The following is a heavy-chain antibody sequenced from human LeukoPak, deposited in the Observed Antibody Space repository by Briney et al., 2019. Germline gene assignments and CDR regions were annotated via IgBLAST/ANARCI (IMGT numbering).Heavy chain of an antibody. Sequence: GASVKVSCKASGYTFTDYYIHWVRQAPGQGLQWMGWSYPKTGAALSAQRFQGRLTMTRDMSIATAYMELGGLTSDDTAIYYCASLAIHFGVRGFDYWGQGTLVTVSS. J-gene: IGHJ4*02. CDR2: SYPKTGAA. D-gene: IGHD3-10*02. CDR3: ASLAIHFGVRGFDY. CDR1: GYTFTDYY. V-gene: IGHV1-2*02.